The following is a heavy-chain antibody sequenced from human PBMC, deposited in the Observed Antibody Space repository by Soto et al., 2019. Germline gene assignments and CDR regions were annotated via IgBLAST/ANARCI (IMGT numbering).Heavy chain of an antibody. J-gene: IGHJ4*02. CDR3: ARDRGSHPGD. Sequence: QVQLQESGPGLVRPSGTVSLTCAVSGLSISSDNWWSWVRQPPGKGLEWIGEIHHSGSTNYNPSLKSRVTMSVVPSKDLFSLTLNSVTAADTAFYYCARDRGSHPGDWGQGTLVYVSS. CDR2: IHHSGST. V-gene: IGHV4-4*02. CDR1: GLSISSDNW. D-gene: IGHD3-10*01.